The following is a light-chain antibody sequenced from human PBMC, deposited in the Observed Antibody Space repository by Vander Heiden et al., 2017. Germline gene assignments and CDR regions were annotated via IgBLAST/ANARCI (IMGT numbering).Light chain of an antibody. CDR3: MQGTHWLQYTGFT. V-gene: IGKV2-30*01. CDR2: KVS. J-gene: IGKJ3*01. Sequence: DVVMTHSPLPLPFTLRQPASISCRSSQSLVYSDGDTFLNWFQQRPGQSPRRLIYKVSNRDSGVPDRFSASGSGSDFTLKINRMEAEDVGLYYCMQGTHWLQYTGFTFGPGTKVDIK. CDR1: QSLVYSDGDTF.